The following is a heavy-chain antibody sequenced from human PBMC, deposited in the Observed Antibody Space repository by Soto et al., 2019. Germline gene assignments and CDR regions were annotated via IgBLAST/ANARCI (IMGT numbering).Heavy chain of an antibody. J-gene: IGHJ4*02. CDR2: INSDGSRT. CDR3: ARGDGDYYDGNGYLGRH. CDR1: GFTFSSYW. D-gene: IGHD3-22*01. V-gene: IGHV3-74*01. Sequence: EVQLVESGGGIVQPGGSLRLSCAASGFTFSSYWMHWVRKAPGKGLVWVSRINSDGSRTSYADSAKGRFTISRDNAKNTVYRHMTSLRAEDTAVYYCARGDGDYYDGNGYLGRHWGQGALVTVSS.